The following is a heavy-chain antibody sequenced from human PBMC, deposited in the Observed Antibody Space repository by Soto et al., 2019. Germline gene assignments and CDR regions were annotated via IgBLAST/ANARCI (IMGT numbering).Heavy chain of an antibody. V-gene: IGHV1-2*02. CDR3: AIPYSSSWYSYYYYGMDV. CDR1: GYTFTGYY. CDR2: INPNSGGT. D-gene: IGHD6-13*01. J-gene: IGHJ6*02. Sequence: GSVKVSCKASGYTFTGYYMHWVRQPPAQGLEWMGWINPNSGGTNYAQKFQGRVTMTRDTSISTAYMELSRLRSDDTAVYYCAIPYSSSWYSYYYYGMDVWGQGTTVTVSS.